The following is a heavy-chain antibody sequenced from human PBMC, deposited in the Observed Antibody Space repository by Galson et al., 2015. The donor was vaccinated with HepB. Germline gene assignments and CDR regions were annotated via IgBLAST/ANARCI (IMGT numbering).Heavy chain of an antibody. D-gene: IGHD3-16*01. CDR3: ARGGITSTMTLDKYYYYYGMDV. CDR1: GGSFSGYY. CDR2: TNHSGST. J-gene: IGHJ6*02. Sequence: ETLSLTCAVYGGSFSGYYWSWIRQPPGKGLEWIGETNHSGSTNYNPSLKSRVTISVDTSKNQFSLKLSSVTAADTAVYYCARGGITSTMTLDKYYYYYGMDVWGQGTTVTVSS. V-gene: IGHV4-34*01.